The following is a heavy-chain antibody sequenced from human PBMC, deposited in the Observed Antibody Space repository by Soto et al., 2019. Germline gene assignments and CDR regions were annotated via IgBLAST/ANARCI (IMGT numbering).Heavy chain of an antibody. Sequence: SETLSLTCTVSGGSISSSSYYWGWIRQPPGKGLEWIGSIYYSGSTYYNKSLKSRVTISVNTSKNQFSLKLSSVTAADTAVYYCARLLGYSYGDYYFDYWGQGTLVTVSS. CDR3: ARLLGYSYGDYYFDY. D-gene: IGHD5-18*01. V-gene: IGHV4-39*01. CDR2: IYYSGST. J-gene: IGHJ4*02. CDR1: GGSISSSSYY.